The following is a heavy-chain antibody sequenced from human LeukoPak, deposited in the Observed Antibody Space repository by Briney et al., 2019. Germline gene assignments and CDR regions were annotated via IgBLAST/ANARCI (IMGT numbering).Heavy chain of an antibody. CDR2: LSYSGRT. CDR3: ARKNDYGASYYIDI. D-gene: IGHD4-17*01. Sequence: SETLSLTCTVSGGSITSGGYYWNWIRQSPGKGLEWIGVLSYSGRTNYNPSLKSRLSMSVDTPKNQFSLRLNSVTAADTAVYYCARKNDYGASYYIDIWGKGTAVTVSS. CDR1: GGSITSGGYY. J-gene: IGHJ6*03. V-gene: IGHV4-31*03.